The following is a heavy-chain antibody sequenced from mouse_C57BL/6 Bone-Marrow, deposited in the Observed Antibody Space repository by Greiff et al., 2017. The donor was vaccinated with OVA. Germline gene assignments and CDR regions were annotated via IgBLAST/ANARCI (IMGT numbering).Heavy chain of an antibody. CDR1: GFTFSDYY. D-gene: IGHD1-1*01. CDR2: INYDGSST. CDR3: ARFITTVVYFDY. V-gene: IGHV5-16*01. J-gene: IGHJ2*01. Sequence: EVKVEESEGGLVQPGSSMKLSCTASGFTFSDYYMAWVRQVPEKGLEWVANINYDGSSTYYLDSLKSRFIISRDNAKNILYLQMSSLKSEDTATYYCARFITTVVYFDYWGQGTTLTVSS.